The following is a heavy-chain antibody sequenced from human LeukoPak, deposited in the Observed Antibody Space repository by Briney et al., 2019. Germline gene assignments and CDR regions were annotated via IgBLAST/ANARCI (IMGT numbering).Heavy chain of an antibody. J-gene: IGHJ4*02. CDR1: GFTFSSYW. D-gene: IGHD6-13*01. CDR3: ARDLWDPRLSAAAASFDY. Sequence: PGGSLRLSCAASGFTFSSYWMSWVRQAPGKGLEWVANIKQDGSEKYYVDSVKGRFTISRDNAKNSLYLQMNSLRAEDTAVYYFARDLWDPRLSAAAASFDYWGQGTLVTVSS. CDR2: IKQDGSEK. V-gene: IGHV3-7*01.